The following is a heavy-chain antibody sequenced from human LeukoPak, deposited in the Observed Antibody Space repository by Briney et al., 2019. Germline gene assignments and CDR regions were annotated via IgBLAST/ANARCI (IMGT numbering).Heavy chain of an antibody. CDR1: GFTFSSYA. CDR2: ISGSGGST. Sequence: GGSLRLSCVASGFTFSSYAMSWVRQAPGKGLEWVSAISGSGGSTYYADSVKGRFTISRDNSKNTLYLQMNSLRAEDTAVYYCAKDWARITMVRGVIITPFDPWGQGTLVTVSS. CDR3: AKDWARITMVRGVIITPFDP. J-gene: IGHJ5*02. D-gene: IGHD3-10*01. V-gene: IGHV3-23*01.